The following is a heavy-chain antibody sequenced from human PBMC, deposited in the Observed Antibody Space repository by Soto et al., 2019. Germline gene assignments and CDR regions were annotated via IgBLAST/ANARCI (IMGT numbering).Heavy chain of an antibody. D-gene: IGHD5-12*01. CDR1: GGSISSYY. CDR2: IYYSGST. Sequence: SETLSLTCTVSGGSISSYYWSWIRQPPGKGLEWIGYIYYSGSTNYNPSLKSRVTISVDTSKNQFSLKLSSVTAADTAVYYCAREKSVPTPPDVFDIWGKGTMVPVSS. V-gene: IGHV4-59*01. J-gene: IGHJ3*02. CDR3: AREKSVPTPPDVFDI.